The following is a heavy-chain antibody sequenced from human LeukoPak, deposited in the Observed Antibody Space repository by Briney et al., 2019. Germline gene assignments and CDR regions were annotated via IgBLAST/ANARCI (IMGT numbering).Heavy chain of an antibody. Sequence: SETLSLTCTVSGGSISSYYWSWIRQPPGKGLEWLGYIYYSGSTNYNPSLKSRVTISVDTSKNQFSLKLSSVTAADTAVYYCARAQGGGWLLGYYFDYWGQGTLVTVSS. CDR3: ARAQGGGWLLGYYFDY. CDR1: GGSISSYY. CDR2: IYYSGST. D-gene: IGHD3-22*01. V-gene: IGHV4-59*01. J-gene: IGHJ4*02.